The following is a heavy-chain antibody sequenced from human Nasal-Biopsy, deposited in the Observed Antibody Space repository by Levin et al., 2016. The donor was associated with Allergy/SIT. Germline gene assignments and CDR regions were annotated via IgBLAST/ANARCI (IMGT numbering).Heavy chain of an antibody. CDR1: GFTFSDYY. CDR3: VAQGYGDFLRHFDL. Sequence: GGSLRLSCEASGFTFSDYYMSWIRQAPGKGLEWISYIIHNSGFTKYADSVKGRFTISRDNAKNSLFLQMNSLRGDDTAVYYCVAQGYGDFLRHFDLWGRGTLVTVSS. V-gene: IGHV3-11*06. J-gene: IGHJ2*01. CDR2: IIHNSGFT. D-gene: IGHD4-17*01.